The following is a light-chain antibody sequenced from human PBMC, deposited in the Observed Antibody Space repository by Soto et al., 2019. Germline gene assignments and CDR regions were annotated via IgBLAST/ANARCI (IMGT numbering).Light chain of an antibody. Sequence: EIVLTQSPGTLSLSPVERATLSCRASQIVSSSYLGWYHQKPGQAPRLLIYGASSRATGIPGRFSGSGSGTDFTLTISRLEAEDFAVYYCQQYGSSPWTFGQGTKVDIK. J-gene: IGKJ1*01. CDR1: QIVSSSY. CDR2: GAS. CDR3: QQYGSSPWT. V-gene: IGKV3-20*01.